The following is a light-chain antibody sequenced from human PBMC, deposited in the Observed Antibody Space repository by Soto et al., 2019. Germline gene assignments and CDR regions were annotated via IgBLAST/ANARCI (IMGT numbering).Light chain of an antibody. Sequence: NFMLTQPHSVSESPGKTVTISCTRSSGSIASNYVQWYQPRPGSSPTTVIYEDNQRPSGVPDRFSGSIDSSSNSASLTVSGLKSEDESDYYCQSYDSSNSWVFGGGTKLTVL. CDR3: QSYDSSNSWV. CDR1: SGSIASNY. V-gene: IGLV6-57*01. J-gene: IGLJ3*02. CDR2: EDN.